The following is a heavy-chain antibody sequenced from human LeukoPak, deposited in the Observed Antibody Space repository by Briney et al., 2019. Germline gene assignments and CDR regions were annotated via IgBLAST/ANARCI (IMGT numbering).Heavy chain of an antibody. J-gene: IGHJ4*02. CDR1: GYRFTSYW. D-gene: IGHD2-15*01. Sequence: GESLKISCKGSGYRFTSYWIGWVRQMPGKGLEWMGIIYPGDSDTRYSPSFQGQATISADKSISTAYLQWSSLKASDTAMYYRARGRYCSGGSCYVFDYWGQGTLVTVSS. CDR3: ARGRYCSGGSCYVFDY. V-gene: IGHV5-51*01. CDR2: IYPGDSDT.